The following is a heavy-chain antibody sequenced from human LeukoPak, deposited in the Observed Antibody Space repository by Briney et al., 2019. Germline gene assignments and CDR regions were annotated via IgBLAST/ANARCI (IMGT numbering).Heavy chain of an antibody. J-gene: IGHJ6*03. CDR3: ARDGYSYGYYYYYYYMDV. D-gene: IGHD5-18*01. V-gene: IGHV4-39*01. CDR2: IYYSGST. Sequence: PSETLSLTCTVSGGSISSSSYYWGWIRQPPGKGLEWIGSIYYSGSTYYNPSLKSRVTISVDTSKNQFSLKLSSVTAAGTAVYYCARDGYSYGYYYYYYYMDVWGKGTTVTVSS. CDR1: GGSISSSSYY.